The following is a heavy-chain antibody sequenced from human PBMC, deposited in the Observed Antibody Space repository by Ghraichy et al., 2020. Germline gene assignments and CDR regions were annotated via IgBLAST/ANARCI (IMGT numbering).Heavy chain of an antibody. D-gene: IGHD3-22*01. Sequence: GGSLRLSCVASGLIFSRNTMSWVRQAPGKGLEWVSAISGSGGSTYYADSVKGRFTISRDNSKNTLYLQMNSLRAEDTAVYYCAKDPFEVVVIGLEIEDAVATACKGAMVTVSS. V-gene: IGHV3-23*01. J-gene: IGHJ3*02. CDR3: AKDPFEVVVIGLEIEDAVAT. CDR1: GLIFSRNT. CDR2: ISGSGGST.